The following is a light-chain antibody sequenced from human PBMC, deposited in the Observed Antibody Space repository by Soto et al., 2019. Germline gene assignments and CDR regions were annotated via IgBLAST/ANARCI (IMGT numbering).Light chain of an antibody. CDR2: DAN. CDR1: SSNIGNNY. J-gene: IGLJ2*01. Sequence: QSVLTQPPSVSAAPGQKVIISCSGSSSNIGNNYVSWYQQLPGTAPILLIYDANKRPSEIPDRFSGSKSATSATLGITGLQTGDEADYYCGAWDTSLSGVVFGGGTKLTVL. CDR3: GAWDTSLSGVV. V-gene: IGLV1-51*01.